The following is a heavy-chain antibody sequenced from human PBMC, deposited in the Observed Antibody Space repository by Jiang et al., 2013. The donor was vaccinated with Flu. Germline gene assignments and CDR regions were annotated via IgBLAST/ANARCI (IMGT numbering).Heavy chain of an antibody. Sequence: PGLVKPSQTLSLTCTVSGDSIRSRSYYWGWIRQAPGKGLEWIGSVDYRGKTYYNPSLHSRVTVSVDTSKNRFSLKLTSVTAADTAIYYCAREAGLWFGELRAPFDYWGQGILVTVSS. CDR1: GDSIRSRSYY. V-gene: IGHV4-39*07. CDR2: VDYRGKT. D-gene: IGHD3-10*01. J-gene: IGHJ4*02. CDR3: AREAGLWFGELRAPFDY.